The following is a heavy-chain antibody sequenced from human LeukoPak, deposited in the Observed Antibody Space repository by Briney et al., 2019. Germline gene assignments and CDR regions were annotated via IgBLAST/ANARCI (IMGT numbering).Heavy chain of an antibody. CDR2: ISYDGSNK. Sequence: PGRSLRLSCAASGFTFSSYAMHWVRQAPGKGLEWVAVISYDGSNKYYADSVKGRFTISRDNSKNTLYLQMNSLRAEDTAVYYCARAPRSGWYTIDYWGQGTLVTVSS. D-gene: IGHD6-19*01. CDR1: GFTFSSYA. J-gene: IGHJ4*02. CDR3: ARAPRSGWYTIDY. V-gene: IGHV3-30-3*01.